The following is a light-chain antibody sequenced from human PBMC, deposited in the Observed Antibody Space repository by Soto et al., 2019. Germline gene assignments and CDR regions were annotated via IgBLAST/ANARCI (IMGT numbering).Light chain of an antibody. V-gene: IGKV1-33*01. CDR3: QQYDKLPNT. Sequence: DLQMTQSPSSLSASVGDRVTITCQASQDISNYLNWYQQKPGKAHKLLIYDASNLETGVPSRFSGSGSGTDFTFTISSLQPEDISTYYCQQYDKLPNTFGQGTRLEIK. J-gene: IGKJ5*01. CDR1: QDISNY. CDR2: DAS.